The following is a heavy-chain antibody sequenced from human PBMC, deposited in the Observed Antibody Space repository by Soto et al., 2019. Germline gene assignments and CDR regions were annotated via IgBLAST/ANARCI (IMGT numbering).Heavy chain of an antibody. Sequence: QVQLVQSGAEVKKPGSSVKVSCKASGGTFSSYAISWVRQAPGQGLEWMGGIIPIFGTANYAQKFQGRVTIXXDXSXXEAYRELSSLRSEDTAVYYCARPYDSSGYLDAFDIWGQGTMVTVSS. D-gene: IGHD3-22*01. CDR1: GGTFSSYA. V-gene: IGHV1-69*12. CDR2: IIPIFGTA. J-gene: IGHJ3*02. CDR3: ARPYDSSGYLDAFDI.